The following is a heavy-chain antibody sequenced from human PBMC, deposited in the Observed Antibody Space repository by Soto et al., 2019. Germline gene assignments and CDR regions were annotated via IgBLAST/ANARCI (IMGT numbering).Heavy chain of an antibody. Sequence: QVQLVQSGAEERKPGASVKLSCRASGYTFIRYAIHWVRQAPGQRLEWMGWVNPATGHTEYSQKFQGRVTITRDTSAKTGYMELSSLRSEDTAAYYCAREGWFIDDWGQGTLVTVSS. D-gene: IGHD3-10*01. CDR2: VNPATGHT. CDR1: GYTFIRYA. CDR3: AREGWFIDD. J-gene: IGHJ4*02. V-gene: IGHV1-3*05.